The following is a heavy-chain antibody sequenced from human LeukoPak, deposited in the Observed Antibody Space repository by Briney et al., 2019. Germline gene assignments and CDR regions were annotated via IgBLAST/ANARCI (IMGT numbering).Heavy chain of an antibody. Sequence: PGGSLRLSCAASGFTFSTYAMSWVRQAPGKGLEWLSYISRSGSHTPYADSVKGRFTVSRDNAKNSLYLELNSLRVDDTAIYYCARVGSTAEAGTPDYWGQGTLVTVSS. CDR3: ARVGSTAEAGTPDY. CDR2: ISRSGSHT. V-gene: IGHV3-21*05. D-gene: IGHD6-13*01. J-gene: IGHJ4*02. CDR1: GFTFSTYA.